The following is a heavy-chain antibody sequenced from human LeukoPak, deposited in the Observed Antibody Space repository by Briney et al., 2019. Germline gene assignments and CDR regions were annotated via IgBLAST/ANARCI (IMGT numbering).Heavy chain of an antibody. CDR2: ISYNGSNQ. CDR3: ARDPSYYVSPYYYYGMDV. Sequence: GGSLRLSCAASGFTFSTYGMHWVRQAPGKGLEWVAVISYNGSNQYYADYVKGRFTISRDNSKNTLYLQMNSLRAEDTAVYYCARDPSYYVSPYYYYGMDVWGQGTTVTVSS. V-gene: IGHV3-30*03. D-gene: IGHD1-26*01. J-gene: IGHJ6*02. CDR1: GFTFSTYG.